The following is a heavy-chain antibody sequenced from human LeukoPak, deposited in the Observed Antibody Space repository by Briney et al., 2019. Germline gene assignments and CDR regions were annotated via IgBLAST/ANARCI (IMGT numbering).Heavy chain of an antibody. CDR1: GFTFSSYA. V-gene: IGHV3-23*01. CDR2: ISGSGGST. D-gene: IGHD3-22*01. CDR3: AKDLRGVGYYYDSSGQEGAFDI. Sequence: GGSLRLSCAASGFTFSSYAMSWVRQAPGKGLEWVSAISGSGGSTYYADSVKGRFTISRDNSKNTLYLQMNSLRAEDTAVYYCAKDLRGVGYYYDSSGQEGAFDIWGQGTMVTVSS. J-gene: IGHJ3*02.